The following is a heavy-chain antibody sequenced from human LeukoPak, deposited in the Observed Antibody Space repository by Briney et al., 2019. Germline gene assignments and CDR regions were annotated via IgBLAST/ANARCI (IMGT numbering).Heavy chain of an antibody. CDR1: GFTFSSHG. J-gene: IGHJ4*02. CDR2: IRYDGSNK. V-gene: IGHV3-30*02. D-gene: IGHD6-19*01. CDR3: AKEDSSGWIGDY. Sequence: GGSLRLSCAASGFTFSSHGMHWVRQAPGKGLEWVAFIRYDGSNKYYADSVKGRFTISRDNSKNTLYLQMNSLRAEDTAVYYCAKEDSSGWIGDYWGQGTLVTVSS.